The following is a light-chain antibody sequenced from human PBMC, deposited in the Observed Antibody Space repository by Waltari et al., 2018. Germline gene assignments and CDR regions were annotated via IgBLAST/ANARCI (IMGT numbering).Light chain of an antibody. Sequence: EIVMTQSPATLSLSPGERATLSCRASQSIGSNLAWYQQKLGQAPRLLMFAASTRAPNIPARFSGSGSGTDFTLTISGLQSEDFALYYCQQYSDWPPWTFDQGTKVEIK. CDR3: QQYSDWPPWT. CDR2: AAS. V-gene: IGKV3-15*01. J-gene: IGKJ1*01. CDR1: QSIGSN.